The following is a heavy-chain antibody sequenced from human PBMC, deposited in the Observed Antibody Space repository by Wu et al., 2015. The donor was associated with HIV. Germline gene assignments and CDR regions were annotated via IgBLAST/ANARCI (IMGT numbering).Heavy chain of an antibody. J-gene: IGHJ3*02. Sequence: QVQLVQSGAEVKKPGSAVKVSCKASGGTFSSFAIGWVRQAPGQGLEWMGRIIPIFPSVHYAQRFQGRLTITADESTSTAHMELSGLRSEDTAVYYCASICSGGSCQFGGDAFDIWGQGTMVTVSS. CDR3: ASICSGGSCQFGGDAFDI. D-gene: IGHD2-15*01. CDR2: IIPIFPSV. V-gene: IGHV1-69*13. CDR1: GGTFSSFA.